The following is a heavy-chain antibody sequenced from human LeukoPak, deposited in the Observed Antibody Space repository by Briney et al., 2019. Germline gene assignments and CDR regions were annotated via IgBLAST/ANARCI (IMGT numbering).Heavy chain of an antibody. CDR3: ARDDTLGMATTTAFDI. V-gene: IGHV1-46*01. D-gene: IGHD5-24*01. CDR1: GYTFTSYY. Sequence: GASVKVSCKASGYTFTSYYMHWVRQAPGQGLEWMGIINPSGGSTSYAQKFQGRVTMTRDTSTSTVYMELSSLRSEDTAVYYCARDDTLGMATTTAFDIWGQGTMVTVSS. J-gene: IGHJ3*02. CDR2: INPSGGST.